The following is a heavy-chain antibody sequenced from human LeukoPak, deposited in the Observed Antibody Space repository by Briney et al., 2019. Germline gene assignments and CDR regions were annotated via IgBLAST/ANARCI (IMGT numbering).Heavy chain of an antibody. CDR1: GYTLTELS. CDR2: FDPEDGET. J-gene: IGHJ4*02. CDR3: ATSVRGGIAARPFDY. V-gene: IGHV1-24*01. Sequence: GASVKVSCEVSGYTLTELSMHWVRQAPGKGLEWMGGFDPEDGETIYAQKFQGRVTMTEDTSTDTAYMELSSLRSEDTAVYYCATSVRGGIAARPFDYWGQGTLVTVSS. D-gene: IGHD6-6*01.